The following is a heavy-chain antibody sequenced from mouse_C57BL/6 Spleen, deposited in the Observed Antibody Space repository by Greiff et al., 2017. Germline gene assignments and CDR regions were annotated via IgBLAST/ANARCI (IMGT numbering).Heavy chain of an antibody. J-gene: IGHJ2*01. CDR3: ARVRRGEYYFDY. CDR2: INPSNGGT. D-gene: IGHD2-14*01. V-gene: IGHV1-53*01. CDR1: GYTFTSDW. Sequence: QVQLQQPGTELVKPGASVKLSCKASGYTFTSDWMHWVKQRPGQGLEWIGNINPSNGGTNYNEKFKSKATLTVDKSSSTADIQLSSLASEDSAVYYSARVRRGEYYFDYWGKGTTLTVSS.